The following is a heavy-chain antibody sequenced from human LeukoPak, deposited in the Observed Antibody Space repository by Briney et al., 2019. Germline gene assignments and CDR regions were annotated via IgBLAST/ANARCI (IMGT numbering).Heavy chain of an antibody. D-gene: IGHD3-9*01. J-gene: IGHJ6*02. V-gene: IGHV3-21*01. CDR2: VSTGSNYI. CDR3: ARVLYDISGMDV. CDR1: GFTLRSYT. Sequence: GGSLRLSCAASGFTLRSYTMNWVRQAPGKGLEWVSSVSTGSNYIYYADSVKGRFTISRDNNKNSLYLQMNSLRVEDTAVYYCARVLYDISGMDVWGQGTTVTVSS.